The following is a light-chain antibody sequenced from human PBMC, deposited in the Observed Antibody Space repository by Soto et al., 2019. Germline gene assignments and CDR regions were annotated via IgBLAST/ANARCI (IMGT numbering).Light chain of an antibody. CDR1: QTMTSSL. Sequence: ELVLTQSPGTLSLSPGERATLSCRASQTMTSSLIAWYQHNAGQAPRLLIYAASNRATGIPDRFSGSGSGTDFTLAVSRLEPEDFAVYACQQYNKAPWTFGQGTRVEIK. V-gene: IGKV3-20*01. CDR3: QQYNKAPWT. J-gene: IGKJ1*01. CDR2: AAS.